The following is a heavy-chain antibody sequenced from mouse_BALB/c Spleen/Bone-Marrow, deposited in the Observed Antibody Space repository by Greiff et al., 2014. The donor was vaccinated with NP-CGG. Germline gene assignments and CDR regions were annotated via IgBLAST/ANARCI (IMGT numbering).Heavy chain of an antibody. CDR2: INPGSGGA. V-gene: IGHV1-54*01. CDR3: ARFGRYYFDY. CDR1: GYAFTNYL. Sequence: QVQLQQPGAELVRPGTAVNVSCKASGYAFTNYLIEWVKQRPGQGLEWIGVINPGSGGANYNEKFKGMATLTADKSSSTAYMQLSSLTSDDSAVYFCARFGRYYFDYWGQGTTLTVSS. J-gene: IGHJ2*01.